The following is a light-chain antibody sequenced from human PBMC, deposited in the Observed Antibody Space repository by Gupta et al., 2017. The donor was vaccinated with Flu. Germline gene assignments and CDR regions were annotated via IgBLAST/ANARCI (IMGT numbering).Light chain of an antibody. Sequence: EIVLTQSPATLSLSPGERATLSCRASQSVSTYLAWYQQKPGQAPRLLIYDASNRATGIPARFSGSGSGTDFTLTISSLEPEDFALYYCQQRSNWPPGLTFGGGTXVEIK. J-gene: IGKJ4*01. CDR3: QQRSNWPPGLT. CDR1: QSVSTY. V-gene: IGKV3-11*01. CDR2: DAS.